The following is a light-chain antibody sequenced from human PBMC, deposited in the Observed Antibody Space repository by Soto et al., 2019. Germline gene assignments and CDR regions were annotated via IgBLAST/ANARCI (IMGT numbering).Light chain of an antibody. V-gene: IGKV2-30*01. CDR3: MQSTHLPPT. J-gene: IGKJ1*01. CDR1: QSLVDNDGNTY. Sequence: DVVMTQSPLSLPVTLGQPASISCRSSQSLVDNDGNTYLNWFQQRPGQSPRRLIYKVSNRDSGVPDRFYVSGSSTEFEQKVIWLGAKDVGVYFCMQSTHLPPTFSQGTKADIK. CDR2: KVS.